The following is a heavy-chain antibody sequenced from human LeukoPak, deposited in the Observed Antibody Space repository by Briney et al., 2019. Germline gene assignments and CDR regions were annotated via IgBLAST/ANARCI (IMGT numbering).Heavy chain of an antibody. CDR2: IYGDGRT. V-gene: IGHV3-53*01. CDR3: ARGQWHAFDY. Sequence: PGGSLRLSCAASGFIVSSTYMTWVRQAPRKGLEWVSGIYGDGRTSYADSVKGRFIISRDNSKNTLYLQMNSLRAEDTAVYYCARGQWHAFDYWGQGTLVTVSS. CDR1: GFIVSSTY. J-gene: IGHJ4*02. D-gene: IGHD6-19*01.